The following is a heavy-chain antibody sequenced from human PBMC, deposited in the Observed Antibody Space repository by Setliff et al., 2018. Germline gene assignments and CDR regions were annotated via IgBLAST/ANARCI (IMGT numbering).Heavy chain of an antibody. J-gene: IGHJ5*02. CDR2: ISSSSSYI. D-gene: IGHD3-10*01. CDR3: ARDSYYYGSGSYSSVYTFDP. Sequence: GSLRLSCAASGFTFSSYSMNWVRQAPGKGLEWVSSISSSSSYIYYADSVKGRFTISRDNAKNSLYLQMNSLRAEDTAVYYCARDSYYYGSGSYSSVYTFDPWGQGTLVTVSS. CDR1: GFTFSSYS. V-gene: IGHV3-21*01.